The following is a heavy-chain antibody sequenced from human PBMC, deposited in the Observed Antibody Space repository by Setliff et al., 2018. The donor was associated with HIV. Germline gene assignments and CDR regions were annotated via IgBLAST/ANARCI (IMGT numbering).Heavy chain of an antibody. Sequence: SETLSLTCTVSGGSISSSSYYWGWIRQPPGKGLEWIGSIYYSGSTYYNPSLKSRVTISVDTSKNQFSLKRSSVTAADTAVYYCASYRKAERWLQLGGNFDYWGQGTLVTVSS. D-gene: IGHD5-12*01. CDR3: ASYRKAERWLQLGGNFDY. J-gene: IGHJ4*02. CDR2: IYYSGST. CDR1: GGSISSSSYY. V-gene: IGHV4-39*01.